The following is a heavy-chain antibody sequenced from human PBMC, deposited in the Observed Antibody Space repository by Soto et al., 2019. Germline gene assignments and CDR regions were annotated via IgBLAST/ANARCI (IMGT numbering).Heavy chain of an antibody. J-gene: IGHJ4*02. CDR2: ISGYTGDT. Sequence: QVQLVQSGAEVKKPGASVKVSCKASGYTFASYGLSWVRQAPGQGLEWVAWISGYTGDTHYAQKVQDRVTLTTDTSTNTVYMELRSLGSDDTAVYYCARTRLDCLITSCYEYWGEGTLVTVSS. CDR1: GYTFASYG. CDR3: ARTRLDCLITSCYEY. V-gene: IGHV1-18*01. D-gene: IGHD2-2*01.